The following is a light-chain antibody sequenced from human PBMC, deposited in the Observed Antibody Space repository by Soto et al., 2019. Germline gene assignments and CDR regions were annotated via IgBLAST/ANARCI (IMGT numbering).Light chain of an antibody. CDR2: TNN. CDR3: AAWDDSLSGYV. CDR1: SSNIGSNY. J-gene: IGLJ1*01. V-gene: IGLV1-47*02. Sequence: QAVVTQPPSASGTPGQRVTISCSGSSSNIGSNYVYWYQQLPGTAPKLLMYTNNQRPSGVPDRFSGSKSGTSASLAISGLRSEDEADYYCAAWDDSLSGYVFGTGTKLTVL.